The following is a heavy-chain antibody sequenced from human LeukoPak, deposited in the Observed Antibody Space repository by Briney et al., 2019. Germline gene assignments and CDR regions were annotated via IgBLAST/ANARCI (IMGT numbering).Heavy chain of an antibody. CDR1: GFTFSSYA. J-gene: IGHJ3*02. CDR3: ARRGGADGWGAFDI. D-gene: IGHD5-24*01. V-gene: IGHV3-23*01. CDR2: ISGSGDKT. Sequence: GGSLRLSCIASGFTFSSYAMNWVRQVPGKGLEWVSTISGSGDKTFFADSVKGRFTISRDNSKNTLDLQMSSLRVEDTAVYYCARRGGADGWGAFDIWGRGTVVTVSS.